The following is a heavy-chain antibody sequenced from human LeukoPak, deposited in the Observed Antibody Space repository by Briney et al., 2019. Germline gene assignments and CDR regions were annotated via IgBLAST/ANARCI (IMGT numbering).Heavy chain of an antibody. V-gene: IGHV3-30-3*01. Sequence: GGSLRLSCAASGFAFSSYALHWVRQAPGQGRQWVASISYDGNNKYYADSVRGRFTISRDSAKNTLYLQMNSLSTEDTAMYYCARSIVVVTYLAYWGQGTLVTVSS. D-gene: IGHD2-21*02. CDR1: GFAFSSYA. J-gene: IGHJ4*02. CDR2: ISYDGNNK. CDR3: ARSIVVVTYLAY.